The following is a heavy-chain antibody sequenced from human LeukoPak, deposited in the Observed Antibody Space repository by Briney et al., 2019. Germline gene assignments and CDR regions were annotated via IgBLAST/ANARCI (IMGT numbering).Heavy chain of an antibody. J-gene: IGHJ3*02. CDR1: GGTFTIYA. Sequence: SVKVSCKASGGTFTIYAISWVRQAPGQGLEWMGGIIPIFGTANYAQKFQGRVTITADESTSTAYMELSSLRSEDTAVYYCARPGPNYYDGEDAFDIWGQGTMVTVSS. V-gene: IGHV1-69*01. D-gene: IGHD3-22*01. CDR3: ARPGPNYYDGEDAFDI. CDR2: IIPIFGTA.